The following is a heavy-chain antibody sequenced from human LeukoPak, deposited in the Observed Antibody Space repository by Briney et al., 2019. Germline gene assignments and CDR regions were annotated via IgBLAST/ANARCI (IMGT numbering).Heavy chain of an antibody. CDR3: ARLTDLGYSNP. D-gene: IGHD6-13*01. V-gene: IGHV3-30-3*01. CDR2: ISYDGSNK. Sequence: GGSLRLSCAASGFTFSSYAMHWVRQAPGKGLEWVAVISYDGSNKYYADSVKGRFTISRDNSKNTLYLQMNSLRAEDTAVYYCARLTDLGYSNPWGQGTLVTVSS. CDR1: GFTFSSYA. J-gene: IGHJ5*02.